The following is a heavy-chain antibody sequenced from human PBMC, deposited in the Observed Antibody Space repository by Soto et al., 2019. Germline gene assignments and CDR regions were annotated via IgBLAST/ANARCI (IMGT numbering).Heavy chain of an antibody. J-gene: IGHJ4*02. CDR1: GGSISSGDYY. CDR2: IYYSGST. CDR3: ARSVGRSIAASPGPPTHYYFDY. D-gene: IGHD6-6*01. V-gene: IGHV4-30-4*01. Sequence: QVQLQESGPGLVKPSQTLSLTCTVSGGSISSGDYYWSWIRQPPGKGLEWIGYIYYSGSTYYNPSLKSRVTLSVDTSKNQFSLKLSSVTAADTAVYYCARSVGRSIAASPGPPTHYYFDYWGQGTLGTVSS.